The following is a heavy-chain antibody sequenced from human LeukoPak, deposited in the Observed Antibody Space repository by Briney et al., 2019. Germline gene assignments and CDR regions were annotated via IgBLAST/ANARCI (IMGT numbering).Heavy chain of an antibody. V-gene: IGHV4-59*08. CDR3: ASTPSGYSSGWYRGYYFDY. CDR2: IYYSGST. Sequence: SETLSLTCTVSGGSISSHYWSWIRQPPGKGLEWIGYIYYSGSTNYNPSLKSRVTISVDTSKNQFSLKLSSVTAADTAVYYCASTPSGYSSGWYRGYYFDYWGQGTLVTVSS. J-gene: IGHJ4*02. CDR1: GGSISSHY. D-gene: IGHD6-19*01.